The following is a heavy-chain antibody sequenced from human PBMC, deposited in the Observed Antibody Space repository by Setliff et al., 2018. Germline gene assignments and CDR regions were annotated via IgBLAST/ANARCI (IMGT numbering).Heavy chain of an antibody. J-gene: IGHJ4*02. V-gene: IGHV4-59*11. Sequence: SETLSLTCTVSGGSISSHYWSWIRRPPGKGLEWIGYIYYSGSTNYNPSLKSRVTISVDTSKNQFSLKLSSVTAADTAVYYCARGRIQLWKYYFDYWGQGTLVTVSS. CDR1: GGSISSHY. CDR3: ARGRIQLWKYYFDY. D-gene: IGHD5-18*01. CDR2: IYYSGST.